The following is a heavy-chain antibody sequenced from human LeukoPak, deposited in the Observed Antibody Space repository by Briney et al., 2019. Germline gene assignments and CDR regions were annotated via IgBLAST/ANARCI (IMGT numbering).Heavy chain of an antibody. V-gene: IGHV3-48*03. CDR1: GFIFSSYE. J-gene: IGHJ4*02. Sequence: GGSLRVSCAASGFIFSSYEMNWVRQAPGKGLEWVSYIRSSGSTTYYADSVKGRFTISRDNAKDSLYLQMNSLRAEDTAVYYCARADSSGRIFDYWGQGTLVIVSS. CDR3: ARADSSGRIFDY. D-gene: IGHD6-19*01. CDR2: IRSSGSTT.